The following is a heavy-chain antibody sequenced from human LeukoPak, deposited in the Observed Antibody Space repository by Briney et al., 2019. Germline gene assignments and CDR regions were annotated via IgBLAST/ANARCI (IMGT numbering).Heavy chain of an antibody. CDR2: IYYSGST. Sequence: SETLSLTCTVSGGSISSYYWSWIRQPPGKGLEWIGYIYYSGSTNYNPSLKSRVTISVDTSKNQFSLKLSSVTAADTAVYYCARKSVAVRDAFDIWGQGTMVTVSS. CDR1: GGSISSYY. CDR3: ARKSVAVRDAFDI. D-gene: IGHD6-19*01. J-gene: IGHJ3*02. V-gene: IGHV4-59*01.